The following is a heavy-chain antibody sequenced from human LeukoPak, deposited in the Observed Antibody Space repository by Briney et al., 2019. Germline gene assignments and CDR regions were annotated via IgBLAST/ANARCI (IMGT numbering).Heavy chain of an antibody. CDR3: AREITGTTFDAFDI. CDR2: ISYDGGNI. D-gene: IGHD1-7*01. J-gene: IGHJ3*02. V-gene: IGHV3-33*08. Sequence: GGSLRLSCAASGFTFSNFGMHWVRQAPGKGLEWVAVISYDGGNIYYADSVKGRFTISRDNSKNTLYLQMNSLRAEDTAVYYCAREITGTTFDAFDIWGQGTMVTVSS. CDR1: GFTFSNFG.